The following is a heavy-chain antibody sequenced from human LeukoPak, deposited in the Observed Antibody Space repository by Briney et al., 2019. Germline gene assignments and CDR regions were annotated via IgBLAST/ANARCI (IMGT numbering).Heavy chain of an antibody. J-gene: IGHJ4*02. CDR2: INHSGST. Sequence: SETLSLACAVYGGSFSGYYWSWIRQPPGKGLEWIGEINHSGSTNYNPSPTSRVTISVDTSKNQFSLKLSSVTAADTAVYYCARRAVVVPAAMYFDYWGQGTLVTVSS. CDR1: GGSFSGYY. V-gene: IGHV4-34*01. D-gene: IGHD2-2*01. CDR3: ARRAVVVPAAMYFDY.